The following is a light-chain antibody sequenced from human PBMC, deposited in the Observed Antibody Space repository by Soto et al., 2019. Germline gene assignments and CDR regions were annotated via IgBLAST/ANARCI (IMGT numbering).Light chain of an antibody. CDR3: QQYGNSPLT. V-gene: IGKV3-20*01. J-gene: IGKJ4*01. CDR2: GAS. CDR1: QSVTSSY. Sequence: EIVLTQSPGTLSLSPGERATLSCRASQSVTSSYLAWYQQKPDQAPRLLIYGASSRATGIPDRFSGRGPGTDFTLTISRLEPEDFAVYYCQQYGNSPLTFGGGTKVEIK.